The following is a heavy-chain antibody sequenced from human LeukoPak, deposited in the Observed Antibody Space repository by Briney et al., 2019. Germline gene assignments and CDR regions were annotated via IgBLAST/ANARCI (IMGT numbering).Heavy chain of an antibody. CDR3: ARVVTVAATEWFDP. Sequence: SETLSLTCTVSGGSISSYYWSWIRQPPGKGLEWIGYIYYSGSTNYNPSLKSRVTISVDTSKNQFSLKLSSLTAADTAVYYCARVVTVAATEWFDPWGQGTLVTVSS. J-gene: IGHJ5*02. CDR1: GGSISSYY. CDR2: IYYSGST. D-gene: IGHD2-15*01. V-gene: IGHV4-59*01.